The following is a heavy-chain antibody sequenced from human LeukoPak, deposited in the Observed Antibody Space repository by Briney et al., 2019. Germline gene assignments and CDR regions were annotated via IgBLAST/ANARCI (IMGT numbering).Heavy chain of an antibody. V-gene: IGHV4-38-2*02. CDR3: ARHGVEMATIDY. Sequence: SETLSLTCTVSGYSISSGYYWGWIRQPPGKGLEWIGSIYHSGSTYYNPSLKSRVTISVDTSKNQFSLKLSSVTAADTAVYYCARHGVEMATIDYWGQGTLVTVSS. J-gene: IGHJ4*02. CDR2: IYHSGST. CDR1: GYSISSGYY. D-gene: IGHD5-24*01.